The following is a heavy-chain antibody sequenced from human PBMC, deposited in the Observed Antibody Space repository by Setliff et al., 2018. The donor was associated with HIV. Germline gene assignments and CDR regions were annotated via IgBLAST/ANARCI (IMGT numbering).Heavy chain of an antibody. Sequence: GGSLSLSCAASGFMFGVDWMSWVRQTPGKGLEWVASVTPDGGDKYYANSMRGRFTISRDNGKNAVYLQMNSLTAEDTALYYCVRDLARVIAHWGQGTLVTVSS. V-gene: IGHV3-7*01. CDR3: VRDLARVIAH. D-gene: IGHD2-21*01. CDR1: GFMFGVDW. CDR2: VTPDGGDK. J-gene: IGHJ4*02.